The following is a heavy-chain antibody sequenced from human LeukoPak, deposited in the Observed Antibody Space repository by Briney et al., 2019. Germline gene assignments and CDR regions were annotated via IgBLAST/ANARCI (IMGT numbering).Heavy chain of an antibody. D-gene: IGHD6-13*01. Sequence: ASVKVSCKASGYTFTDYGISWVRQAPGQGLEWMGWISAYNGNTKYAQRAQGRVSMTTDPSTSTAFMELSSLKSEDTAVYYCARSSIIAAAGPYYFDYWGQGTLVTVSS. CDR3: ARSSIIAAAGPYYFDY. V-gene: IGHV1-18*01. CDR2: ISAYNGNT. J-gene: IGHJ4*02. CDR1: GYTFTDYG.